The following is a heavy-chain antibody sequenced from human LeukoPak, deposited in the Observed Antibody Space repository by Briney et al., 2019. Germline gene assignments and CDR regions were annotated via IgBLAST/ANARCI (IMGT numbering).Heavy chain of an antibody. D-gene: IGHD3-3*01. Sequence: SVKVSCKASGYTFTSYGISWVRQAPGQGLEWMGWISSYNGNTNYAQKLQGRVTMTTDTSTSTAYMELRSLRSDDTAVYYCARDLITIFGVVITPYGMDVWGQGTTITVSS. CDR1: GYTFTSYG. V-gene: IGHV1-18*01. CDR2: ISSYNGNT. J-gene: IGHJ6*02. CDR3: ARDLITIFGVVITPYGMDV.